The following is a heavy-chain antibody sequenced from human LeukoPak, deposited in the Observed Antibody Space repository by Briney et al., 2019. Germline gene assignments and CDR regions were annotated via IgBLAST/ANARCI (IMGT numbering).Heavy chain of an antibody. CDR1: SGSISSYY. Sequence: SETLSLTCTVSSGSISSYYWSWIRQPPGKGLEWIGYIYYSGSTNYNPSLKSRVTISLDTSQNQSSLKLSSVTAADTAVYYCARGGPYYYDSSGYYWGQGTLVTVSS. V-gene: IGHV4-59*01. CDR3: ARGGPYYYDSSGYY. D-gene: IGHD3-22*01. J-gene: IGHJ4*02. CDR2: IYYSGST.